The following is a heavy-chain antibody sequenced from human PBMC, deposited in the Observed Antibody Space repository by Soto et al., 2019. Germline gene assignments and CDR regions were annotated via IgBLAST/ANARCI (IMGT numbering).Heavy chain of an antibody. CDR1: GFTFSSYN. J-gene: IGHJ4*02. Sequence: EVQLVESGEGLVQPGGSLRLSCAASGFTFSSYNIHWIRQAPGKGLEFVSAISRSGDRTYYADSVKGRFTITRDNSKNTVWLQMGSLRAEDMAVYYCARVRCSSGQCYYFDYWGWGALVSVSS. D-gene: IGHD2-15*01. CDR2: ISRSGDRT. CDR3: ARVRCSSGQCYYFDY. V-gene: IGHV3-64*02.